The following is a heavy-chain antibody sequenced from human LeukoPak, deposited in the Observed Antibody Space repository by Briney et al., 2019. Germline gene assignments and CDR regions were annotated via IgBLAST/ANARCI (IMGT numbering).Heavy chain of an antibody. J-gene: IGHJ5*02. Sequence: PSETLSLTCTVSGGSISSSSYYWGWIRQPPGKGLEWIGSIYYSGSTYYNPSLKSRVTISVDTSKNQFSLKLSSVTAADTAVYYCARAYYDFWSGYPPHWSDPWGQGTLVTVSS. CDR2: IYYSGST. V-gene: IGHV4-39*01. D-gene: IGHD3-3*01. CDR1: GGSISSSSYY. CDR3: ARAYYDFWSGYPPHWSDP.